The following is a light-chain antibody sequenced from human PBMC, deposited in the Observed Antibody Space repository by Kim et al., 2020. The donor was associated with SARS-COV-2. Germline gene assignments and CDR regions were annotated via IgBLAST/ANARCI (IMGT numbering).Light chain of an antibody. CDR1: SLRSYY. V-gene: IGLV3-19*01. J-gene: IGLJ2*01. CDR3: MSRGTSGAVV. Sequence: SSELTQDPAVYVALGQTVRITCRGDSLRSYYATWYQQKAGQAPALVVYGKNNRPSGIPDRFSGSSSGNTASLTITGAQADDEADYYCMSRGTSGAVVFGGGTKLTVL. CDR2: GKN.